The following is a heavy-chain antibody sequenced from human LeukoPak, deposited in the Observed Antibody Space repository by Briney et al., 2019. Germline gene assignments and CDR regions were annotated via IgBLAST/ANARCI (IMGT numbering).Heavy chain of an antibody. CDR1: GDSINNSRYY. Sequence: PSETLSLTCSVSGDSINNSRYYWGWVRQSPGKGLEWIGSIYYSGSAYYNPSRKSRVTMSVDTSKNQFSLKLTSVTAADTAVYYCARDPASYYDTNGYFDYWGRGTLVTVSS. D-gene: IGHD3-22*01. CDR2: IYYSGSA. J-gene: IGHJ4*02. V-gene: IGHV4-39*07. CDR3: ARDPASYYDTNGYFDY.